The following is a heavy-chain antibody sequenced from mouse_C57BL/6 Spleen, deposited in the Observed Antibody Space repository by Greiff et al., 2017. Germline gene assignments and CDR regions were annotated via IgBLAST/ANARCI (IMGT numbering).Heavy chain of an antibody. CDR3: ARMEVAWVAY. CDR2: INPNYVTT. CDR1: GYSFTDYN. Sequence: VQLQQSGPELVKPGASVKISCKASGYSFTDYNMNWVKQSNGKSLEWIGVINPNYVTTSYNQKFKGKATLTVDQSSSTAYMQRNSLTSDDAAVYYCARMEVAWVAYWGQGTLVTVSA. V-gene: IGHV1-39*01. J-gene: IGHJ3*01.